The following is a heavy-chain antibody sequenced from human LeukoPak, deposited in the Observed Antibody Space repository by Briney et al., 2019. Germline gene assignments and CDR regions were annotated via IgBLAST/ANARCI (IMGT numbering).Heavy chain of an antibody. J-gene: IGHJ6*02. V-gene: IGHV1-69*13. Sequence: ASVKVSCKASGGTFSGYAISWVRQAPGQGLEWMGGIIPIFGTANYAQKFQGRVTITADESTSTAYMELSSLRSEDTAVYYCARVAEGSGWYNYYYGMDVWGQGTTVTVSS. CDR1: GGTFSGYA. D-gene: IGHD6-19*01. CDR2: IIPIFGTA. CDR3: ARVAEGSGWYNYYYGMDV.